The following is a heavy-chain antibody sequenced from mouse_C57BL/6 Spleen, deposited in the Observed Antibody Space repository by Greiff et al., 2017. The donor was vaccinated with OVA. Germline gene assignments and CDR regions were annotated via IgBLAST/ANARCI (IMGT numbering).Heavy chain of an antibody. CDR1: GFTFSDYY. Sequence: EVMLVESEGGLVQPGSSMKLSCTASGFTFSDYYMAWVRQVPEKGLEWVANINYDGSSTYYLDSLKSRFIISSDNAKNILYLQMSSLESEDTATYYCAREREGGMDYWGQGTSVTVSA. CDR3: AREREGGMDY. CDR2: INYDGSST. V-gene: IGHV5-16*01. J-gene: IGHJ4*01.